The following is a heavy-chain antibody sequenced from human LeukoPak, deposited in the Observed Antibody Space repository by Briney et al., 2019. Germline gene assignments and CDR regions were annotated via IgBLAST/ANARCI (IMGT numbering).Heavy chain of an antibody. CDR1: GYTFTSYY. J-gene: IGHJ6*02. V-gene: IGHV1-46*01. CDR3: ARDQYMDV. CDR2: INPSGGST. Sequence: ASVKVSCKASGYTFTSYYMHWVRQAPGQGLEWMGIINPSGGSTTYAQKFQGRVIMTRDTSTSTVHMELSSLRSEDTAMYYCARDQYMDVWGQGTTVTVSS.